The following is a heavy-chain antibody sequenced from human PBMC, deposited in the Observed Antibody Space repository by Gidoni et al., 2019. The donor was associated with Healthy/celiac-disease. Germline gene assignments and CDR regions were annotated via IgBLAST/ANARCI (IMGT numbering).Heavy chain of an antibody. CDR3: AKDWGSGWSVEYFQH. CDR1: GFPLSSSA. CDR2: ISGSGGST. J-gene: IGHJ1*01. Sequence: VQLLESGGGLVPTGGSLRLSCAASGFPLSSSALSWVRQAPGKGLEWVSAISGSGGSTYYADSVKGRFTISRDNSKNTLYLQLNSLRAEDTAAYYCAKDWGSGWSVEYFQHWGQGTLVTVSS. V-gene: IGHV3-23*01. D-gene: IGHD3-16*01.